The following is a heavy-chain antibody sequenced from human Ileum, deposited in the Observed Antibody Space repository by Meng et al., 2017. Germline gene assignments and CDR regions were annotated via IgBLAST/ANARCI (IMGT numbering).Heavy chain of an antibody. CDR3: AFGVCGSNCYYLES. CDR1: GFTFGSYG. J-gene: IGHJ4*02. D-gene: IGHD3-22*01. V-gene: IGHV3-30*03. Sequence: QVQRVESGGGVVQRGGARRLAGAASGFTFGSYGMHWVRQAPGKGLEWVALMSFDGSKIFYGDSVKGRFTISRDNSKNTLYLQMNSLRAEDTAVYYCAFGVCGSNCYYLESWGQGTLVTVSS. CDR2: MSFDGSKI.